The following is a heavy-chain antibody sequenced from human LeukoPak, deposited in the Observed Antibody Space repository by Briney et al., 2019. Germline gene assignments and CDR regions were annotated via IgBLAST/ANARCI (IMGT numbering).Heavy chain of an antibody. CDR3: ANSYDSSGYKY. D-gene: IGHD3-22*01. V-gene: IGHV4-34*01. CDR2: INHSGRT. CDR1: GVSFSGYY. J-gene: IGHJ4*02. Sequence: SETLSLTCAVSGVSFSGYYWTWIRQPPGKGLEWIGEINHSGRTNYNPSLKSRVIISVDTSKNQFSLKLSSVTAADAAVYYCANSYDSSGYKYWGQGTLVTVSS.